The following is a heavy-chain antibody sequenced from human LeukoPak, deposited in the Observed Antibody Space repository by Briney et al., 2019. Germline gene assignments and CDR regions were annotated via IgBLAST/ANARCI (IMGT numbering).Heavy chain of an antibody. CDR2: INQSGST. CDR1: GYSISSGYY. CDR3: ARHRSGSFLKLYYYYMDV. V-gene: IGHV4-38-2*02. D-gene: IGHD3-10*01. Sequence: SETLSLTCTVSGYSISSGYYWGWIRQPPGKGLEWIGEINQSGSTNYNPSLKSRVTISVDTSKNHFSLKLSSVTAADTAVYYCARHRSGSFLKLYYYYMDVWGKGTTVTVSS. J-gene: IGHJ6*03.